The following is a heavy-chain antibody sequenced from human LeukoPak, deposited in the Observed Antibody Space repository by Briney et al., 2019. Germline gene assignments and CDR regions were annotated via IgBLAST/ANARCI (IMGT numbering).Heavy chain of an antibody. CDR2: IRRNSDGGTI. J-gene: IGHJ5*02. CDR1: GFTFSSYA. V-gene: IGHV3-15*01. Sequence: GGSLRLSCAASGFTFSSYAMSWVRQAPGKGLEWVGRIRRNSDGGTIDYAAPVKGRFALSRDDSKNTLYLHMSSLQTEDTAVYYCATDFYDTTWGQGTLVTVSS. CDR3: ATDFYDTT. D-gene: IGHD3-22*01.